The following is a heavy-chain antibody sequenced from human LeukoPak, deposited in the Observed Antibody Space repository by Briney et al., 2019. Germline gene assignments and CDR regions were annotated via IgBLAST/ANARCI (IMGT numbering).Heavy chain of an antibody. J-gene: IGHJ4*02. D-gene: IGHD6-19*01. V-gene: IGHV3-23*01. Sequence: GGSLRLSCAASGFTFSTFAMTWVRQAPGKGLEWVSGLSGSGTRPYYTDSVKGRFTISRDNSKNTLYLQMNSLRAEDTAVYYCARSRGLGSGWSISDYWGQGTLVTVSS. CDR3: ARSRGLGSGWSISDY. CDR1: GFTFSTFA. CDR2: LSGSGTRP.